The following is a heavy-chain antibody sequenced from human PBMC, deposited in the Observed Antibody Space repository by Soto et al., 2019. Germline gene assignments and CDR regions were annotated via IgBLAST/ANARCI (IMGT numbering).Heavy chain of an antibody. CDR3: ARVAVISESFDI. J-gene: IGHJ3*02. Sequence: SETLSLTCTVSGGSISSGDYYWSWIRQPPGKGLEWIGYIYYSGSTYYNPSLKSRVTISVDTSKNQFSLKLSSVTAADTAVYYCARVAVISESFDIWGQGTMVTVSS. V-gene: IGHV4-30-4*01. CDR2: IYYSGST. CDR1: GGSISSGDYY. D-gene: IGHD2-21*01.